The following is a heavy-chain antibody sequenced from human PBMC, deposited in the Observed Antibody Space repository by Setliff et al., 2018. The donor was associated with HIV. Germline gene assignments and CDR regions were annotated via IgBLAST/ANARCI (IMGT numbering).Heavy chain of an antibody. CDR2: ISVKNGNT. CDR1: GYTFISYG. Sequence: ASVKVSCKASGYTFISYGVSWVRQAPGQGLEWMGWISVKNGNTNYAQKFQGRVTMTTDTSTSTAYMELRSLRAEDTAVYYCARVGYSGWPLEDWGQGTLVTVSS. J-gene: IGHJ4*02. V-gene: IGHV1-18*01. D-gene: IGHD5-12*01. CDR3: ARVGYSGWPLED.